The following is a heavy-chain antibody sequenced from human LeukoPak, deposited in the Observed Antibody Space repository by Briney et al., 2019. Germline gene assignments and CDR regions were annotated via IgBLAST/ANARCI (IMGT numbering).Heavy chain of an antibody. J-gene: IGHJ3*02. V-gene: IGHV3-7*01. CDR1: GFTFSSYW. D-gene: IGHD3-3*01. CDR2: IKQDGSEK. Sequence: GGSLRLSCAASGFTFSSYWMSWVRQAPGKGLEWVANIKQDGSEKYYVDSVKGRFTISRDNAKNSLYLQMNSLRAEDTAVYYCAKERITIFGVVIIGGDAFDIWGQGTMVTVSS. CDR3: AKERITIFGVVIIGGDAFDI.